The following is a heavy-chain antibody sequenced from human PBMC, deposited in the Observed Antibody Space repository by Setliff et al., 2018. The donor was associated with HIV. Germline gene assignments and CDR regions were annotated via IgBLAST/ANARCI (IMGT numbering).Heavy chain of an antibody. CDR2: IYYSGST. CDR3: ARTPYDFWSGHIDY. CDR1: GGSISSSSYY. Sequence: KTSETLSLTCTVSGGSISSSSYYWGWIRQPPGKGLEWIGSIYYSGSTYYNPSLKSRVTISVDTSKNQFSPKLSSVTAADTAVYYCARTPYDFWSGHIDYWGQGTLVTVSS. V-gene: IGHV4-39*01. J-gene: IGHJ4*02. D-gene: IGHD3-3*01.